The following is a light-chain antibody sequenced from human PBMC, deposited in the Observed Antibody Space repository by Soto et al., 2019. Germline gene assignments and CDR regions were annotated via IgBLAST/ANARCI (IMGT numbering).Light chain of an antibody. CDR2: AAS. CDR3: QQGYSTPWT. Sequence: WYQHHPGKAPKLLIYAASNLQSGVPSRFSASGSVTDFTLTLNSLQPEDFATYYCQQGYSTPWTFGQGTK. J-gene: IGKJ1*01. V-gene: IGKV1-39*01.